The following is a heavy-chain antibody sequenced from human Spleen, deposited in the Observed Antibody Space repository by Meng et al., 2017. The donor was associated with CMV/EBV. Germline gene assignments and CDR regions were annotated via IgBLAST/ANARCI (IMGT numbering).Heavy chain of an antibody. CDR2: IIPIFGTP. J-gene: IGHJ4*02. V-gene: IGHV1-69*05. Sequence: SVKVSCKASGGTFSTYAITWLRQAPGQGLEWVGGIIPIFGTPKYAQNFQARLTVTTDESTSTAYMELSSLRSEDTAVYYCAAGYYGSVGYYRTPFDYWGQGTLVTVSS. CDR3: AAGYYGSVGYYRTPFDY. CDR1: GGTFSTYA. D-gene: IGHD3-22*01.